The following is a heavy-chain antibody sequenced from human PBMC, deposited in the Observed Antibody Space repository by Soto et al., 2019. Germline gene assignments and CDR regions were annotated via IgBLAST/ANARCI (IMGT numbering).Heavy chain of an antibody. Sequence: GGSLRLSCAASGFTFSTSSMIWVRQGPGLGLEWLAYISSSSTTIHYAGSVRGRFTISRDNAKNSLYLQMNTLRAEDTAVYYCGKFLGGSSTFDYWGQGTLVTV. D-gene: IGHD1-26*01. CDR3: GKFLGGSSTFDY. CDR1: GFTFSTSS. V-gene: IGHV3-48*01. CDR2: ISSSSTTI. J-gene: IGHJ4*02.